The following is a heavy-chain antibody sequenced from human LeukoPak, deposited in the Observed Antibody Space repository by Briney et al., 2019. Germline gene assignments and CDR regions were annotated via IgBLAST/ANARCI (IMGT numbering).Heavy chain of an antibody. CDR2: IYYSGST. V-gene: IGHV4-61*08. J-gene: IGHJ5*02. D-gene: IGHD3-22*01. Sequence: SETLSLTCTVSGGSISSGGYYWSWIRQHPGKGLEWIGYIYYSGSTYYNPSLKSRVTISVDTSNNQFSLKLSSVTAADTAVYYCVRSGYYHSGVYNWWFDPWGQGTLVTVST. CDR1: GGSISSGGYY. CDR3: VRSGYYHSGVYNWWFDP.